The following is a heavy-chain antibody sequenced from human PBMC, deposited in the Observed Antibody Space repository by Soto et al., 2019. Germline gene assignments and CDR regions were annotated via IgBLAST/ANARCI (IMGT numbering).Heavy chain of an antibody. Sequence: QVQLVQSGAEVKKPGSSVKVSCKASGGTFSSYAISWVRQAPGQGLEWMGGIIPIFGTANYAQKFQGRVTITADESTSTAYMELSSLRSEDTAVYYCARDPPPRRSDRPGRDYFDYWGQGTLVTVSS. V-gene: IGHV1-69*01. CDR3: ARDPPPRRSDRPGRDYFDY. J-gene: IGHJ4*02. D-gene: IGHD1-26*01. CDR2: IIPIFGTA. CDR1: GGTFSSYA.